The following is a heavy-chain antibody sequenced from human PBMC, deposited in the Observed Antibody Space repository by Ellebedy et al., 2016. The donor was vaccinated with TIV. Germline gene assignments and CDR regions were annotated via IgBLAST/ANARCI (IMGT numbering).Heavy chain of an antibody. CDR1: GFTFSSYA. D-gene: IGHD3-22*01. V-gene: IGHV3-64D*06. J-gene: IGHJ3*02. Sequence: GESLKISCSASGFTFSSYAMHWVRQAPGKGLEYVSAISSNGGSTYYADSVKGRFTISRDNSKNTLYLQMSSLRAEDTAVYYCVKDYYDSSGYYNFAFDIWGQGTMVTVSS. CDR2: ISSNGGST. CDR3: VKDYYDSSGYYNFAFDI.